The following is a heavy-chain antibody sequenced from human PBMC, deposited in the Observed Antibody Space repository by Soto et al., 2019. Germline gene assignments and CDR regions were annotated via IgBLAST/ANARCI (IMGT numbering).Heavy chain of an antibody. J-gene: IGHJ6*02. CDR1: GFTFDDSA. CDR2: ISWNSGSI. D-gene: IGHD3-10*01. Sequence: PGGSLRLSCAASGFTFDDSAMHWVRQAPGKGLEWVSGISWNSGSIGSADSVKGRFTISRDNAKNSLYLQMNSLRAEDTALYYCAKSGRYGSGSYYKAPAGTYYYGMDVWGQGTTVTVSS. V-gene: IGHV3-9*01. CDR3: AKSGRYGSGSYYKAPAGTYYYGMDV.